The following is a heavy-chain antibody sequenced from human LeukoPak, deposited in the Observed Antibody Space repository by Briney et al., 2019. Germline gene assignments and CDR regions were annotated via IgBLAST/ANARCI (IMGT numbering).Heavy chain of an antibody. CDR2: INPNSGDT. V-gene: IGHV1-2*02. CDR1: GYTFTGYY. Sequence: ASVKVSCKASGYTFTGYYMHWVRQAPGQGLEWRGWINPNSGDTNFAQKFQGRVTMTRDTSISTAYMELSGLRYDDTAVYYCARLGYCSTISCRLFYMDVWGKGTTVTVS. D-gene: IGHD2-2*01. CDR3: ARLGYCSTISCRLFYMDV. J-gene: IGHJ6*03.